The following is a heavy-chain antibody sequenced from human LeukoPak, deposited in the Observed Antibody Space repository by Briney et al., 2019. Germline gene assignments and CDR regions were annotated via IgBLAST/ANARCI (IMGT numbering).Heavy chain of an antibody. V-gene: IGHV4-4*07. CDR1: GGSISSYC. CDR2: IYTNGST. D-gene: IGHD5-18*01. Sequence: SETLSLTCTVSGGSISSYCCSWIRQPAPQGQELIGLIYTNGSTSSNPSLTIQVPMSVDTCKNAFSLKLSSVTAADTAVYYCAGADTAMEPIDWWGQGTLVTVYS. J-gene: IGHJ1*01. CDR3: AGADTAMEPIDW.